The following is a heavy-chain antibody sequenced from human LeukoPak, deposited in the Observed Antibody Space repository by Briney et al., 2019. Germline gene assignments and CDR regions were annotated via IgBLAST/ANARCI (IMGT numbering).Heavy chain of an antibody. D-gene: IGHD6-19*01. CDR2: INTDGSSA. Sequence: GGSLRLFCAASGFTFISYWMHWVRHAPGKGLVWVSRINTDGSSASYADSVKGRFTISIDNAKNTLYLQMSSLRAEDTAVYYCARGLGIAVAGNCFDPWGQGTLVTVSS. CDR1: GFTFISYW. CDR3: ARGLGIAVAGNCFDP. V-gene: IGHV3-74*01. J-gene: IGHJ5*02.